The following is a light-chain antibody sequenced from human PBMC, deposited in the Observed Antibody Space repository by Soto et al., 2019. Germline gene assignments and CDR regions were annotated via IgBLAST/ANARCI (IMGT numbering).Light chain of an antibody. Sequence: EIVLTQSPGTLSLSPGERATLSCRASQSVSSSYLAWYQQKPGQAPRLLIYGASSRATGIPERFSGSGSGTDFTLTISRLEPEDFAVYYCQHYGSSWTFGQGTKVDIK. V-gene: IGKV3-20*01. CDR2: GAS. CDR3: QHYGSSWT. J-gene: IGKJ1*01. CDR1: QSVSSSY.